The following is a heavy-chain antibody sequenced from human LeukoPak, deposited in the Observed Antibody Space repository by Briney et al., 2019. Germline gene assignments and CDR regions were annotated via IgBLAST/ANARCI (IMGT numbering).Heavy chain of an antibody. CDR2: IHTGDIT. D-gene: IGHD1-26*01. Sequence: TGGSLRLSCTASGFTVSSSYMSWVRQAPGKGLEWVSVIHTGDITYYADSVKGRFTISRDNSKNSLYLQMNGLRAEDTAVYYCARGEQLLARGHYYYGMDVWGQGTTVTVSS. CDR3: ARGEQLLARGHYYYGMDV. V-gene: IGHV3-66*01. J-gene: IGHJ6*02. CDR1: GFTVSSSY.